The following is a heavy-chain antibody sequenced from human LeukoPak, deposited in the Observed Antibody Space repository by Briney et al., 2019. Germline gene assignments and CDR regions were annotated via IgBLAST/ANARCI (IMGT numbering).Heavy chain of an antibody. J-gene: IGHJ4*02. CDR3: ARAYYFDTSGYYSLGDY. CDR1: GYTFTSYY. CDR2: INPSGSST. D-gene: IGHD3-22*01. V-gene: IGHV1-46*01. Sequence: ASVKVSCKASGYTFTSYYMHWVRQAPGQPLEWMGMINPSGSSTRYAQKFQGRVTMTRDTSTTTVYMELSSLRSEDTAVYYCARAYYFDTSGYYSLGDYWGQGTLVTVSS.